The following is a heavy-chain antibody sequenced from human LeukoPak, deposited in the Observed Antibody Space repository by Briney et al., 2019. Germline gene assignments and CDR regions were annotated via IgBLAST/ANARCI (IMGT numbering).Heavy chain of an antibody. J-gene: IGHJ4*02. CDR2: MSYDGSMQ. V-gene: IGHV3-30-3*01. Sequence: GGSLRPSCAASGFTFSSYAMYWVRQAPGKGLEWVSFMSYDGSMQYYADSVKGRFTISRDNAKNSLYLQMNSLRAEDTAVYYCARDPPYSSSWFFDYRGQGTLVTVSS. CDR3: ARDPPYSSSWFFDY. CDR1: GFTFSSYA. D-gene: IGHD6-13*01.